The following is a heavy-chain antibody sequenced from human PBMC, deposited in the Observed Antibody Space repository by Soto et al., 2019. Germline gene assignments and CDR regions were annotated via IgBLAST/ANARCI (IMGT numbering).Heavy chain of an antibody. CDR1: GYSIRTYNW. J-gene: IGHJ4*02. D-gene: IGHD2-21*02. V-gene: IGHV4-28*01. CDR3: EITSRLKTAHLDY. CDR2: ISYTGTT. Sequence: QLQLQESGPGLVKPSDTLSLTCAIPGYSIRTYNWWVWIRQPPGKGLEWIGYISYTGTTYYNLSLTRRASMSIDTATDQFSLNLGSVTAAYTAVYYCEITSRLKTAHLDYCGQGILVTVSS.